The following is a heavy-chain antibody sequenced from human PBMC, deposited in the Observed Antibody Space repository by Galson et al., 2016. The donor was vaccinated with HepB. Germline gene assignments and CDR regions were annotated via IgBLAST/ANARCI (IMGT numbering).Heavy chain of an antibody. J-gene: IGHJ4*02. CDR3: AGPRDSWIQYILVPH. CDR1: GFTFSDYA. Sequence: SLRLSCAASGFTFSDYAMHWVRQAPGKGLEWVALISYDGSYGDYAESVKGRFTISRDNSKNTLLLQMNSLRPEDAAVYYCAGPRDSWIQYILVPHWCQVNPVTVSS. V-gene: IGHV3-30-3*01. D-gene: IGHD5-18*01. CDR2: ISYDGSYG.